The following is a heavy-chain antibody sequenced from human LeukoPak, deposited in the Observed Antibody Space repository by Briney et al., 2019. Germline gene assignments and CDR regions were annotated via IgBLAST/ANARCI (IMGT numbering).Heavy chain of an antibody. CDR3: AREYDSKGRFDN. D-gene: IGHD3-22*01. CDR1: GFTFTAHS. J-gene: IGHJ4*02. V-gene: IGHV3-21*01. CDR2: ISSDSTYK. Sequence: PGGSLRLSCAISGFTFTAHSMNWVRQAPGKGLEWVSFISSDSTYKYYGDSVKGRFTISRDNANVYLQMNSLRPEDTATYHCAREYDSKGRFDNWGQGTLVIVSS.